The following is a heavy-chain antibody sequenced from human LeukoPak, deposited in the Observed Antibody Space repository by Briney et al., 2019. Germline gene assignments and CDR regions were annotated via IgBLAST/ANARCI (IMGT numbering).Heavy chain of an antibody. J-gene: IGHJ5*01. V-gene: IGHV3-11*01. CDR1: GFTFSDYY. Sequence: PGGSLRLSCAASGFTFSDYYVSWLRQAPGKGLEWVSYIGGRASSIYYSDSVKGRFTISRDNARNSLYLQMNSLRAEDTAVYYCARERYSSGWYDFWGQGTLVTVSS. D-gene: IGHD6-19*01. CDR2: IGGRASSI. CDR3: ARERYSSGWYDF.